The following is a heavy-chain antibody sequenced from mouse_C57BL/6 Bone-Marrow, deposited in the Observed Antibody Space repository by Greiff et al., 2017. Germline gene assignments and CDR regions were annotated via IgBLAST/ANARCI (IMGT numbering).Heavy chain of an antibody. CDR2: SRNKANDYTT. CDR1: GFTFSDFY. CDR3: ARDAGYYYGFDY. D-gene: IGHD1-1*01. V-gene: IGHV7-1*01. J-gene: IGHJ2*01. Sequence: EVKLMESGGGLVQSGRSLRLSCATSGFTFSDFYMEWVRQAPGKGLEWIGASRNKANDYTTEYSASVKGRFIVSRDTSQSILYLQMNALRAEDTAIYYCARDAGYYYGFDYWGQGTTLTVSS.